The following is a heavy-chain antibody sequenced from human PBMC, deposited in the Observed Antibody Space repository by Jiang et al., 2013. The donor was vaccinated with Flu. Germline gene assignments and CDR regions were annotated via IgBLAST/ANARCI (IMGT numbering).Heavy chain of an antibody. D-gene: IGHD5-12*01. CDR1: GGTFSNYA. CDR3: ARDHHIVATVYFDY. Sequence: SGAEVKKPGSSVKVSCKASGGTFSNYAISWVRQAPGQGLEWMGRIIPILGIANYAQNFQGRVTITADKSTSTAYMELSSLRSEDTAVYYCARDHHIVATVYFDYWGQGTLVTVSS. J-gene: IGHJ4*02. CDR2: IIPILGIA. V-gene: IGHV1-69*04.